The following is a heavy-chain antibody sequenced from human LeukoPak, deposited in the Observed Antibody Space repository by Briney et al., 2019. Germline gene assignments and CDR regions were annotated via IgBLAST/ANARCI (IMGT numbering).Heavy chain of an antibody. CDR2: ISSSSSNI. J-gene: IGHJ4*02. Sequence: GGSLRLSCAASGFTFSSYSMNWVRQAPGKGLEWVSSISSSSSNIYYADSVKGRFTISRDNAKNSLYLQMNSLRAEDTAVYFCATDAGSSGFPRAGVDYWGQGTLVTVSS. V-gene: IGHV3-21*01. D-gene: IGHD3-22*01. CDR1: GFTFSSYS. CDR3: ATDAGSSGFPRAGVDY.